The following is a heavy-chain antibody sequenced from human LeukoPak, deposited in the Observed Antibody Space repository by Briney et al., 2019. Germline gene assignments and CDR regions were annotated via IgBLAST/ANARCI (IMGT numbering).Heavy chain of an antibody. D-gene: IGHD1-26*01. J-gene: IGHJ4*02. CDR2: INPSGGST. Sequence: ASVKVSCKASGYTFTSYYRHWVRQAPGQGLEWMGIINPSGGSTSYAQKFQGRVTMTRDTSTSTVYMELSSLRSEDTAVYYCARDTSGGSGSYSFFDYWGQGTLVTVSS. CDR3: ARDTSGGSGSYSFFDY. V-gene: IGHV1-46*01. CDR1: GYTFTSYY.